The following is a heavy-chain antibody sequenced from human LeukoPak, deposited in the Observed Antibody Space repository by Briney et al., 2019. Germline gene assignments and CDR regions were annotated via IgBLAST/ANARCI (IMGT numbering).Heavy chain of an antibody. D-gene: IGHD2-15*01. CDR1: GYGFTSYW. V-gene: IGHV5-51*01. J-gene: IGHJ4*02. CDR3: ARRGSPTHPFDY. Sequence: GESLKISCTGSGYGFTSYWIGWVRQVPGKGLEYMGIIYPGDSDTRYSPSFQGQVTISADKSISTAYLQWSNLKASDTAMYYCARRGSPTHPFDYWGQGTLVTVSS. CDR2: IYPGDSDT.